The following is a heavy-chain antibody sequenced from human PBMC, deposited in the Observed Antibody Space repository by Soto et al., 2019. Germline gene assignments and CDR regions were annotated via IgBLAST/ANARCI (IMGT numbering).Heavy chain of an antibody. J-gene: IGHJ3*02. Sequence: SETLSLTCTVAGGSISSSSYYWGWIRQPPGKGRDWIGSIYYSESTYYNLSIKSRVTISVDTSKNQFFLKLSSVTAADTAFYSGASGTGVDAFDIWGQGTMVTVSS. V-gene: IGHV4-39*07. CDR1: GGSISSSSYY. CDR2: IYYSEST. D-gene: IGHD1-1*01. CDR3: ASGTGVDAFDI.